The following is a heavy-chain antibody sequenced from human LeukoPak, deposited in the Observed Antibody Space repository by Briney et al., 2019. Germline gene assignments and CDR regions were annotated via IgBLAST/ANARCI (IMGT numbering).Heavy chain of an antibody. J-gene: IGHJ5*02. CDR2: INHSGST. CDR1: GGSFSGYY. CDR3: ARSSRYYGSGSYSPHNWFDP. Sequence: PSETLSLTCAVYGGSFSGYYWSWIRQPPGKGLEWIGEINHSGSTNYNPSLKSRVTISVDTSKNQFSLKLSSVTAADTAVYYCARSSRYYGSGSYSPHNWFDPWGQGTLVTVSS. V-gene: IGHV4-34*01. D-gene: IGHD3-10*01.